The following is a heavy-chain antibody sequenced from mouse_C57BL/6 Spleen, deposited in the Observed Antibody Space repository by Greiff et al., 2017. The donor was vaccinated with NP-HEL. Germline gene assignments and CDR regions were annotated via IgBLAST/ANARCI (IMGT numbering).Heavy chain of an antibody. CDR2: IHPNSGST. Sequence: VQLVESGAELVKPGASVKLSCKASGYTFTSYWMHWVKQRPGQGLEWIGMIHPNSGSTNYNEKFKSKATLTVDKSSSTSYMQLSSLKSEYSSVYYCARPGGRMDTSWFAYWGQGTLVTVSA. CDR3: ARPGGRMDTSWFAY. V-gene: IGHV1-64*01. J-gene: IGHJ3*01. D-gene: IGHD2-3*01. CDR1: GYTFTSYW.